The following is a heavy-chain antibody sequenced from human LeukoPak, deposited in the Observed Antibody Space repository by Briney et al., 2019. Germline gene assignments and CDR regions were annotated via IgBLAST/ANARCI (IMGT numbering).Heavy chain of an antibody. D-gene: IGHD4-17*01. Sequence: ASVTVSCKASGYTFVSYGISWVRQAPGQGLEWMGWIGADNANTNYAQKLQGRVTMTTDTSTNTAYMELRSLTSDDTAVYFCARSGRTVTTHFDYWGQGTLVTVSS. CDR2: IGADNANT. CDR1: GYTFVSYG. CDR3: ARSGRTVTTHFDY. V-gene: IGHV1-18*01. J-gene: IGHJ4*02.